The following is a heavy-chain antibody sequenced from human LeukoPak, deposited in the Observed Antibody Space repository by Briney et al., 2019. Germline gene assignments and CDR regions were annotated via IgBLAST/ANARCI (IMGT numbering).Heavy chain of an antibody. Sequence: ASVKVSCKASTYTFTSYGISWVRQAPGQGLEWMGWISAYNGNTNYAQKLQGRVTMTTDTSTSTAYMELRSLRSDDTAVYYCARVLGSPYHYDSSAYLDYWGQGTLVTVSS. J-gene: IGHJ4*02. D-gene: IGHD3-22*01. CDR3: ARVLGSPYHYDSSAYLDY. CDR1: TYTFTSYG. V-gene: IGHV1-18*01. CDR2: ISAYNGNT.